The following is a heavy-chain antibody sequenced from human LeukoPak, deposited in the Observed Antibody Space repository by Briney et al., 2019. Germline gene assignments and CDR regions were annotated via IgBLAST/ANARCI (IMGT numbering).Heavy chain of an antibody. CDR1: GFTFSSHG. V-gene: IGHV3-30*03. Sequence: PGRSLRLSCAASGFTFSSHGIHWIRQAPGKGLEWVAVISYDGSDKYYADSVKGRFTISRDNSKNTLYLQMNSLRAEDTAVYYCARDMESSSSWYGGSWFDPWGQGTLVTVSS. CDR2: ISYDGSDK. J-gene: IGHJ5*02. D-gene: IGHD6-13*01. CDR3: ARDMESSSSWYGGSWFDP.